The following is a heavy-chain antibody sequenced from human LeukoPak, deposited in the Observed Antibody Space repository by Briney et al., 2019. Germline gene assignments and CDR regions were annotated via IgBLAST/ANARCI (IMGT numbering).Heavy chain of an antibody. Sequence: GGSLRLSCAASGFTFSSYSMNWVRQAPGKGLEWGSYITGSISTIYYADSVKGRFTISRDNGKNSVYLQMNSLRVEDTAVYYCARTGLGMYSFDQWGQGTLVTVSS. CDR3: ARTGLGMYSFDQ. CDR2: ITGSISTI. J-gene: IGHJ4*02. V-gene: IGHV3-48*01. D-gene: IGHD3/OR15-3a*01. CDR1: GFTFSSYS.